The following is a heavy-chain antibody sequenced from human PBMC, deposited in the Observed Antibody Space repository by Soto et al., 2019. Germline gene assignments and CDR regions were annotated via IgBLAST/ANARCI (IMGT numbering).Heavy chain of an antibody. J-gene: IGHJ4*02. CDR2: IIPIFGTA. CDR1: GGTFSSYA. V-gene: IGHV1-69*13. CDR3: ARDPSPYYYDSSGPSGYFDY. Sequence: SVKVSCKASGGTFSSYAISWVRQAPGQGLEWMGGIIPIFGTANYARKFQGRVTITADESTSTAYMELSSLRSEDTAVYYCARDPSPYYYDSSGPSGYFDYWGQGTLVT. D-gene: IGHD3-22*01.